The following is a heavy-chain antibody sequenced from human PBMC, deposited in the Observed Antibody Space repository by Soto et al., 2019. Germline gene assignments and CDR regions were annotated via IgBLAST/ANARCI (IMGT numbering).Heavy chain of an antibody. J-gene: IGHJ5*02. Sequence: SETLSLTCTVSGGSISSGDYYWSWIRQPPGKGLEWIGYIYYSGSTYYNPSLKSRVTISVDTSKNQFSLKLSSVTAADTAVYYCARGNDSSGYYSRVSWFDPWGQGTLVTVSS. CDR2: IYYSGST. CDR1: GGSISSGDYY. D-gene: IGHD3-22*01. CDR3: ARGNDSSGYYSRVSWFDP. V-gene: IGHV4-30-4*01.